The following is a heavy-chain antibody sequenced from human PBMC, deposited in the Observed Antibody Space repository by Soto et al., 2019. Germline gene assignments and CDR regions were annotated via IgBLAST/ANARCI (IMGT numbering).Heavy chain of an antibody. V-gene: IGHV4-31*03. J-gene: IGHJ5*02. D-gene: IGHD4-17*01. CDR2: IYYSGST. CDR3: ARGGSGGRGLRNNWFDP. CDR1: GGSISSGGYY. Sequence: QVQLQESGPGLVKPSQTLSLTCTVSGGSISSGGYYWSWIRQHPGKGLEWIGYIYYSGSTYYNPSLKGRVTISVDTSKNQFSLKLSSVTAADTAVYYCARGGSGGRGLRNNWFDPWGQGTLVTVSS.